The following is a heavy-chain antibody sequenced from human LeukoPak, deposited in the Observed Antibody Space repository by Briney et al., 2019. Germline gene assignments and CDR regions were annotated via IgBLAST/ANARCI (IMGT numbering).Heavy chain of an antibody. J-gene: IGHJ6*02. D-gene: IGHD3-9*01. CDR3: AREYVLRYFDWSTNYYGMDV. CDR2: INPNSGGT. Sequence: ASVKVSCKASGYTFTGYYMHWVRQAPGQGLEWMGRINPNSGGTNYAQKFQGWVTMTRDTSISTAYMELSRLRSDDTAVYYCAREYVLRYFDWSTNYYGMDVWGQGTTVTVSS. CDR1: GYTFTGYY. V-gene: IGHV1-2*04.